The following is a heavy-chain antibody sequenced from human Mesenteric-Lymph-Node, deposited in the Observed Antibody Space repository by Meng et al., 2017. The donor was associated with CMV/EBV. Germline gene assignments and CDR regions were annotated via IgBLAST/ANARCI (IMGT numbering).Heavy chain of an antibody. V-gene: IGHV3-7*01. CDR2: IRQDGSEE. J-gene: IGHJ6*02. D-gene: IGHD2-15*01. Sequence: GGSLRLSCVASGFTFSDYYMTWIRQAPGKGLEWVANIRQDGSEEHYLGSVRGRFTISRDNAKNSLYLQMTNLRVEDTAVYYCAREMVVVSYGLDVWGQGATVTVSS. CDR3: AREMVVVSYGLDV. CDR1: GFTFSDYY.